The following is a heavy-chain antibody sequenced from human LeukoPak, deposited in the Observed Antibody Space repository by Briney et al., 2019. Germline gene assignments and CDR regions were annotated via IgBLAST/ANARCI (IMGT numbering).Heavy chain of an antibody. CDR1: GGSISSYY. V-gene: IGHV4-59*01. CDR3: ARDRVQLWLGSYYYYGMGV. D-gene: IGHD5-18*01. J-gene: IGHJ6*02. Sequence: PSETLSLTCTVSGGSISSYYWSWIRQPPGKGLEWIGYIYYSGSTNYNPSLKSRVTISVDTSKNQFSLKLSSVTAADTAVYYCARDRVQLWLGSYYYYGMGVWGQGTLVTVSS. CDR2: IYYSGST.